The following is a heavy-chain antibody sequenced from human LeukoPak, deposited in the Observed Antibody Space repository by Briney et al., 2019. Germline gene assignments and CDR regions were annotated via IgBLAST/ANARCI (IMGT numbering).Heavy chain of an antibody. J-gene: IGHJ4*02. D-gene: IGHD6-6*01. CDR3: ARDPGIYSSSGTGDY. Sequence: GGTLRLSCAASGFTFSNYGMSWVRQAPGKGLEWVSGINWNGGSTGYADSVKGRFTISRDNAKNSLYLQMNSLRAEDTALYYCARDPGIYSSSGTGDYWGQGTLVTVSS. CDR1: GFTFSNYG. V-gene: IGHV3-20*04. CDR2: INWNGGST.